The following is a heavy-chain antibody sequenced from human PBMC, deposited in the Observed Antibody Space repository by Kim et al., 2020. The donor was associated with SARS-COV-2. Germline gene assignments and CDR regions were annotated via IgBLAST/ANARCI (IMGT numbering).Heavy chain of an antibody. J-gene: IGHJ3*02. CDR3: ARQNDILTDDAFDI. D-gene: IGHD3-9*01. V-gene: IGHV4-59*08. Sequence: KPSRKSRVTMSVDTSNNQFSLKLSSVTAADTAVYYCARQNDILTDDAFDIWGQGTMVTVSS.